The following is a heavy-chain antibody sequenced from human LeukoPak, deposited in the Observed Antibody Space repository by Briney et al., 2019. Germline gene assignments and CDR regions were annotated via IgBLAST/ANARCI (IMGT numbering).Heavy chain of an antibody. CDR2: IVVGSGNT. Sequence: SVRVSCKASGFTFTSSTMQWVRQARGQRLEWIGWIVVGSGNTNYAQKFQERVTITRDMSTSTVYMEVSSLRSEDTAVYYCAKDGELRYFDWLLSVHKYFDYWGQGTLVTVSS. CDR1: GFTFTSST. V-gene: IGHV1-58*02. CDR3: AKDGELRYFDWLLSVHKYFDY. J-gene: IGHJ4*02. D-gene: IGHD3-9*01.